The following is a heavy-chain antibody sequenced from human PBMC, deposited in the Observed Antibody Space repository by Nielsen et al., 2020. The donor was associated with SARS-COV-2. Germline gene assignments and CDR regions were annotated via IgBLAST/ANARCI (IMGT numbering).Heavy chain of an antibody. CDR3: ARDGAVAGYLLGDIDY. V-gene: IGHV1-3*01. CDR1: GYTFTSYA. J-gene: IGHJ4*02. CDR2: INAGNGNT. D-gene: IGHD6-19*01. Sequence: ASVKVSCKASGYTFTSYAMHWVRQAPGQRLEWMGWINAGNGNTKYSQKFQGRVTITRDTSASTAYMELRSLRSDDTAVYYCARDGAVAGYLLGDIDYWGQGTLVTVSS.